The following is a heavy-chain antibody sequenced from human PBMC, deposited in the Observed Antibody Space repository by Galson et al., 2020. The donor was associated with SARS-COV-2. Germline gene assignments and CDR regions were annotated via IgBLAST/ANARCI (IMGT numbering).Heavy chain of an antibody. CDR1: GFTFSFST. CDR2: ISGSSSYI. Sequence: GESLKISCAASGFTFSFSTMNWVRQAPGKGLEWVSSISGSSSYIYSADSLKGRFTISRDNAKNSLYLQMNSLRAEDTAVYYCARASVSEDSRGYASGYWGQGTLVSVSA. V-gene: IGHV3-21*01. CDR3: ARASVSEDSRGYASGY. D-gene: IGHD3-22*01. J-gene: IGHJ4*02.